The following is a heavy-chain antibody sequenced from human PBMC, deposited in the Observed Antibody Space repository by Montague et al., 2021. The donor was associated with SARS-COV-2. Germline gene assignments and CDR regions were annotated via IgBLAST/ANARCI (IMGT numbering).Heavy chain of an antibody. Sequence: SETLSLTCAVHGGSFSTYSWNWIRQPPGKGLEWIGEIHHGGSTNYNPSLKSRVTISADTSKNQFSLKLTSVAAADTAVYYCARLGDGVVPSPILGVGPYYSYYYMDVWGKGTPVTVPS. CDR2: IHHGGST. V-gene: IGHV4-34*01. CDR3: ARLGDGVVPSPILGVGPYYSYYYMDV. CDR1: GGSFSTYS. D-gene: IGHD3-10*01. J-gene: IGHJ6*03.